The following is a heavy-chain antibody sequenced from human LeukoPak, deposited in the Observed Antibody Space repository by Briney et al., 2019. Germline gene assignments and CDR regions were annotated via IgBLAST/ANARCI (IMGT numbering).Heavy chain of an antibody. CDR3: ARLGVGATEGYYYYGMDV. J-gene: IGHJ6*02. V-gene: IGHV3-20*04. D-gene: IGHD1-26*01. CDR1: GFTFDDYG. Sequence: GGSLRLSCAASGFTFDDYGMSWVRQAPGKGLEWVSGINWNGGSTGYADSVKGRFTISRDNAKNSLYLQMNSLRAEDTALYYCARLGVGATEGYYYYGMDVWGQGTTVTVSS. CDR2: INWNGGST.